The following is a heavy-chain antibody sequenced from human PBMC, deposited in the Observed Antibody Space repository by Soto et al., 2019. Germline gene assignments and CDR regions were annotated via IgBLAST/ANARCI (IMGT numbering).Heavy chain of an antibody. J-gene: IGHJ6*02. CDR1: GYTFTSYG. Sequence: ASVKVSCKASGYTFTSYGISWVRQAPGQGIEWMGWISAYNGNTNYAQKLQGRVTMTTDTSTSTAYMELRSLRSDDTAVYYCARVGTNIAVAGIYYYYYYGMDVWGQGTTVTVSS. CDR2: ISAYNGNT. V-gene: IGHV1-18*01. D-gene: IGHD6-19*01. CDR3: ARVGTNIAVAGIYYYYYYGMDV.